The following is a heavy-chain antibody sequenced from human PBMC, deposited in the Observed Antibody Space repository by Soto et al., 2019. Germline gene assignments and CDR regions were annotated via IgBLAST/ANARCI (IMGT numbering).Heavy chain of an antibody. Sequence: SETLSLTCTVSGGSISSYYLSWIRQPPGKGLEWIGYIYYSGSTNYNPSLKSRVTISVDTSKNQFSLKLSSVTAADTAVYYCARRPHYYYYMDVWGKGTTVTVSS. J-gene: IGHJ6*03. CDR1: GGSISSYY. V-gene: IGHV4-59*08. CDR2: IYYSGST. CDR3: ARRPHYYYYMDV.